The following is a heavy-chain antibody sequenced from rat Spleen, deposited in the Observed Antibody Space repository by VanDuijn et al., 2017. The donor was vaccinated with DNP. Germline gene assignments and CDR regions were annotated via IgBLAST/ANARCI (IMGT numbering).Heavy chain of an antibody. Sequence: EVQLVESGGGLVQPGRSLKLSCTASGFTFTSYYMAWVRRAPKKGLEWVATIIFDGNRTYYRDSVKGRFTISRDNAKNSLYLQMDSLRSEDTATYYCTRPRGSYGGYRVDAWGQGTSVSVSS. J-gene: IGHJ4*01. CDR1: GFTFTSYY. V-gene: IGHV5-7*01. CDR3: TRPRGSYGGYRVDA. D-gene: IGHD1-11*01. CDR2: IIFDGNRT.